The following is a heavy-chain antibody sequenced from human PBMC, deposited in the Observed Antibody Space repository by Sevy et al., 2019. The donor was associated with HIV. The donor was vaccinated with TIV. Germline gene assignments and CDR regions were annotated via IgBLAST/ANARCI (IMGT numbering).Heavy chain of an antibody. V-gene: IGHV4-4*07. CDR1: GGSISSYY. Sequence: GSLRLSCTVSGGSISSYYWSWIRQPAGKGLEWIGRIYTSGSTNYNPSLKSRVTMSVDTSKNQFSLKLSSVTAADTAVYYCARALSITIFGVGGDWFDPWGQGTLVTVSS. J-gene: IGHJ5*02. CDR3: ARALSITIFGVGGDWFDP. D-gene: IGHD3-3*01. CDR2: IYTSGST.